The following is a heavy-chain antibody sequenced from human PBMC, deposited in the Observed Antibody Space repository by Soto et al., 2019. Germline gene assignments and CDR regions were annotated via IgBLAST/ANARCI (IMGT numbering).Heavy chain of an antibody. CDR3: ALGIQEGFVP. CDR2: SYSNGIT. V-gene: IGHV4-30-4*01. D-gene: IGHD5-18*01. Sequence: QVSLQESGPGLVKPSQTLSLTCFVSGDSITNGVYYWGWIRQPPGKDLEWIAYSYSNGITHYNPYLKSRVTITLAPSKNHFTLKMTSVTDTGRAVYSCALGIQEGFVPGRQGTLVTVSS. CDR1: GDSITNGVYY. J-gene: IGHJ5*02.